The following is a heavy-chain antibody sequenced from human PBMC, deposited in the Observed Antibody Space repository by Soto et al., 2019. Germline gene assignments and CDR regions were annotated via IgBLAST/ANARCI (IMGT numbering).Heavy chain of an antibody. D-gene: IGHD2-21*01. Sequence: SETLSLTCTVSNGTVSFYYWSWIRQPAGKGLEWIGRIYTGGSTNYNPSLKSRVTMSMDTSKNQFSLKLSSVTAADTAVYYCARDVEGSIDYWGQGTLVTVSS. CDR2: IYTGGST. V-gene: IGHV4-4*07. CDR3: ARDVEGSIDY. CDR1: NGTVSFYY. J-gene: IGHJ4*02.